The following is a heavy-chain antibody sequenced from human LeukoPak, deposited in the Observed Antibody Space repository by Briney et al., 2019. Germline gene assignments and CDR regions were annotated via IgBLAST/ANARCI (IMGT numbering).Heavy chain of an antibody. CDR2: INPNSGGT. V-gene: IGHV1-2*02. CDR3: ARGLPVVVAAGFDP. CDR1: GYTFTGYY. D-gene: IGHD2-15*01. J-gene: IGHJ5*02. Sequence: ASVTVSCKTSGYTFTGYYMHWVRQAPGQGLEWMGWINPNSGGTNYAQKFQGRVSMTRDTSISTAYMELSGLRSDDTAVYYCARGLPVVVAAGFDPWGQGTLVTVSS.